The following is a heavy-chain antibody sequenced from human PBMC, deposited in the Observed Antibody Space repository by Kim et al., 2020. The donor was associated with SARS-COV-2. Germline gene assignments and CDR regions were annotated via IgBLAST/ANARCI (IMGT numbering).Heavy chain of an antibody. J-gene: IGHJ4*02. Sequence: ADPVEGRFTIARDNSKNTLYLQMNSLRAEDTAIYYCAKSGFTSGWYRGFDYWGQGSLVTVSS. D-gene: IGHD6-19*01. V-gene: IGHV3-23*01. CDR3: AKSGFTSGWYRGFDY.